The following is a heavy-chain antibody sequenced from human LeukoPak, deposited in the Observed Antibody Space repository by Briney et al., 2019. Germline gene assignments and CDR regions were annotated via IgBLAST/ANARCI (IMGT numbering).Heavy chain of an antibody. D-gene: IGHD4-17*01. Sequence: TSETLSLTCTVSGGSISSYYWSWIRQPPGKGLEWIGYIYYSGSTNYNPSLKSRVTISVDTSKNQFSLKLSSVTAADTAVYYCARHYGDYVNAKDAFDIWGQGTMVTVSS. J-gene: IGHJ3*02. CDR3: ARHYGDYVNAKDAFDI. V-gene: IGHV4-59*08. CDR2: IYYSGST. CDR1: GGSISSYY.